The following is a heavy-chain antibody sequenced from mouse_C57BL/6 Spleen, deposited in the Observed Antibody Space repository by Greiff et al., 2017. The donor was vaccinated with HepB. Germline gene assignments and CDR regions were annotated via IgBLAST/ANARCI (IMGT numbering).Heavy chain of an antibody. V-gene: IGHV5-9*01. CDR1: GFTFSSYT. CDR2: ISGGGGNT. Sequence: EVKLVESGGGLVKPGGSLKLSCAASGFTFSSYTMSWVRQTPEKRLEWVATISGGGGNTYYPDSVKGRFTISRDNAKNTLYLQMISLRSEDTALYYCASLYAMDYWGQGTSVTVSS. J-gene: IGHJ4*01. CDR3: ASLYAMDY.